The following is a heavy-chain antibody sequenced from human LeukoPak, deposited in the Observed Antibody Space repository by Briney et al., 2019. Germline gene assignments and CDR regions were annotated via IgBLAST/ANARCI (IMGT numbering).Heavy chain of an antibody. CDR1: GFTFSNAW. CDR2: IKSKTDGGTP. D-gene: IGHD3-10*01. CDR3: TTAEYGIAMDRGV. Sequence: GGSLRLSCAASGFTFSNAWMSWVRQAPGKGLEWVGRIKSKTDGGTPDYAAPMKGRFTISRDDSKNTLYLQMNSQSTEYTAVYYCTTAEYGIAMDRGVWGQGTLVTVSS. V-gene: IGHV3-15*01. J-gene: IGHJ4*02.